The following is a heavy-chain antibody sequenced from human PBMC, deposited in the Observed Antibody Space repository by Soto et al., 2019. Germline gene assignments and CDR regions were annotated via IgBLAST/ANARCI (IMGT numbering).Heavy chain of an antibody. CDR3: ARTIFGVVIIGYYGMDV. V-gene: IGHV1-2*02. Sequence: ASVKVSCKASGYTFTGYYMHWVRQAPGQGLEWMGWINPNSGGTNYAQKFQGRVTMTRDTSISTAYMELSRLRSDDTAVYYCARTIFGVVIIGYYGMDVWGQGTRVTFSS. CDR1: GYTFTGYY. CDR2: INPNSGGT. J-gene: IGHJ6*02. D-gene: IGHD3-3*01.